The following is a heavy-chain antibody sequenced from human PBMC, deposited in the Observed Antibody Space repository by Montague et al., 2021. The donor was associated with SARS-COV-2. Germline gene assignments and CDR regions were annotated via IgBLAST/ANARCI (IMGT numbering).Heavy chain of an antibody. Sequence: SLRLSCAASGFTFGDYAMHWVRQAPGKGLEWVSGISWNSGSIAYADSVKGRFTISRDSAKNSLYLQMNSLRAEDTALYYCAKTGGSGWDYYDSSGYYVNWGQGTLVTVSS. V-gene: IGHV3-9*01. CDR3: AKTGGSGWDYYDSSGYYVN. D-gene: IGHD3-22*01. J-gene: IGHJ4*02. CDR1: GFTFGDYA. CDR2: ISWNSGSI.